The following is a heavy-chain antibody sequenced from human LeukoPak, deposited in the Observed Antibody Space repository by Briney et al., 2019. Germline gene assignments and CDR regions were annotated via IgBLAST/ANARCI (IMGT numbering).Heavy chain of an antibody. D-gene: IGHD2-2*01. CDR1: GCTFTMYD. CDR3: ARGAGSTRAFDI. Sequence: GASVTVSFKGSGCTFTMYDINGVGQARGQGGGRMGWMNPNRGNTGYAQKFQGRVTMTRNSAISKAYMELSRLRSEDTAVYYCARGAGSTRAFDIWGQGTMVTVSS. J-gene: IGHJ3*02. CDR2: MNPNRGNT. V-gene: IGHV1-8*01.